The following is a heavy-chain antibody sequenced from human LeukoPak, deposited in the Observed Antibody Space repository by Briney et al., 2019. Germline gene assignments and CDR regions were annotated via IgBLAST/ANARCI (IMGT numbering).Heavy chain of an antibody. CDR1: AYTFTGYY. Sequence: ASVKVSCKASAYTFTGYYMHWVRQAPGQXXXWMGWINPTSGGTNYAQKFQGRVTMTRDTSISTAYMELSRLTSDDTAVYYCARDKSSGYSYPDAFDVWGQGTMVTVSS. J-gene: IGHJ3*01. D-gene: IGHD3-22*01. CDR3: ARDKSSGYSYPDAFDV. V-gene: IGHV1-2*02. CDR2: INPTSGGT.